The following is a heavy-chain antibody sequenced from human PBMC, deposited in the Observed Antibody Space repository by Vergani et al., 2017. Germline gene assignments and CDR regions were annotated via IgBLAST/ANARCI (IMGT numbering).Heavy chain of an antibody. CDR2: INHSGST. J-gene: IGHJ4*02. CDR1: GGSFSGYY. D-gene: IGHD6-13*01. Sequence: QVQLQQRGAGLLKPSETLSLTCAVYGGSFSGYYWSWIRQPPGKGLEWIGEINHSGSTNYNPSLKSRVTISVDTSKNQFSLKLSSVTAADTAVYYCARVGMRIAAAVTGWGQGTLVTVSS. CDR3: ARVGMRIAAAVTG. V-gene: IGHV4-34*01.